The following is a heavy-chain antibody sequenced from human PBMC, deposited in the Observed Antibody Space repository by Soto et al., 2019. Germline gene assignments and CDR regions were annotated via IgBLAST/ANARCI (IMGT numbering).Heavy chain of an antibody. V-gene: IGHV3-74*01. CDR1: GFTFNNYW. D-gene: IGHD1-1*01. CDR2: ISGDGSTT. Sequence: GGSLRLSCAASGFTFNNYWMHWVRQVPGKGLVWVSRISGDGSTTHYADFAKGRFTISRDNAKNTVYLQMNSLRVEDTALYYCARRDWNGGYCDFWGQGILVTVYS. CDR3: ARRDWNGGYCDF. J-gene: IGHJ4*02.